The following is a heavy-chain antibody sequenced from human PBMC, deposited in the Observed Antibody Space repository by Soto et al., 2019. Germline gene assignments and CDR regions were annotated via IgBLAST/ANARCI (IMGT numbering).Heavy chain of an antibody. CDR3: AIIVTHSGSFDI. D-gene: IGHD3-9*01. Sequence: ASVKVSCKASGYSFAGLYIHWMRQAPGQGLEWVGSINCNSGATTYAQKFQDSVAMTRDTSVSTAYMDLNRLTSDDTAIYYCAIIVTHSGSFDIWGQGTVVTVSS. CDR1: GYSFAGLY. V-gene: IGHV1-2*04. J-gene: IGHJ3*02. CDR2: INCNSGAT.